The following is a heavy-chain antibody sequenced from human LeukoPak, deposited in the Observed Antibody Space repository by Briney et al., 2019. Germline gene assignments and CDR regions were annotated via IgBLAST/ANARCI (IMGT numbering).Heavy chain of an antibody. CDR2: IYWEDDK. CDR1: GNSLNTDGVG. CDR3: AHLTTVIASFDY. V-gene: IGHV2-5*02. D-gene: IGHD4-17*01. Sequence: SGPRLVNPTQTLTQTWPFSGNSLNTDGVGVGWIRQPPGNALECLARIYWEDDKRSSPSLRSRLTITKDTSKNQVILTMTNMDPVDTATYYCAHLTTVIASFDYWGQGTLVTVSS. J-gene: IGHJ4*02.